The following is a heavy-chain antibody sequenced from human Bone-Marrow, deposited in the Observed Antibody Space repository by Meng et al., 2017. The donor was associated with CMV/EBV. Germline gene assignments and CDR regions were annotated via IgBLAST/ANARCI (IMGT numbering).Heavy chain of an antibody. D-gene: IGHD4-17*01. CDR2: IKNDGRIV. Sequence: EVHWVGAGGGLVQPGGTLRLSCAASGFTFSDYWMHWVRQAPGKGLVWVSGIKNDGRIVSHADSVKGRFTISRDNTNNMLYLQMSSLRAEDTAIYYCASAVPTNRPWGQGILVTVSS. J-gene: IGHJ5*02. V-gene: IGHV3-74*01. CDR3: ASAVPTNRP. CDR1: GFTFSDYW.